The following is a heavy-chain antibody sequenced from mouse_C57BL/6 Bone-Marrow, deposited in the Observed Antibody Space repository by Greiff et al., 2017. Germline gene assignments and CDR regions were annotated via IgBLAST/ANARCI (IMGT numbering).Heavy chain of an antibody. D-gene: IGHD1-1*01. V-gene: IGHV1-9*01. CDR1: GYTFTGYW. CDR3: AIYYGSSYVAWFAY. CDR2: ILPGRGST. Sequence: VQLQQSGAELMKPGASVKLSCKATGYTFTGYWIEWVKQRPGHGLEWIGEILPGRGSTNYNEKFKGKATFTADTSSNTAYMQLSSLTTEDSAIYYCAIYYGSSYVAWFAYWGQGTLVTVSA. J-gene: IGHJ3*01.